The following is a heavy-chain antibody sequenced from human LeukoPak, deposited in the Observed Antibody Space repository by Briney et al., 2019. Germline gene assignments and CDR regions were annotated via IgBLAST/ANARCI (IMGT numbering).Heavy chain of an antibody. D-gene: IGHD4-17*01. J-gene: IGHJ4*02. V-gene: IGHV4-39*07. CDR3: ARLYYGDYGYFDY. Sequence: SETLSLTCTVSGGSISSSSYYWGWIRQPPGKGLEWIGSIYYSGSTNYNPSLKSRVTISVDTSKNQFSLKLSSVTAADTAVYYCARLYYGDYGYFDYWGQGTLVTVSS. CDR1: GGSISSSSYY. CDR2: IYYSGST.